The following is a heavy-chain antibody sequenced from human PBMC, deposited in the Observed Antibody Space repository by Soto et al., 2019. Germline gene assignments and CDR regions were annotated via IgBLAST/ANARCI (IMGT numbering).Heavy chain of an antibody. D-gene: IGHD6-19*01. Sequence: EVQLVESGGGLVQPGGSLRLSCAASGFTFSSYSMNWVRQAPGKGLEWVSYISSSSSTIYYADSVKGRFTISRDNAKNSLYLQMNSLRDEDTAVYYCARDSRGGWYLNYFDYWGQGTLVTVSS. V-gene: IGHV3-48*02. CDR1: GFTFSSYS. CDR2: ISSSSSTI. J-gene: IGHJ4*02. CDR3: ARDSRGGWYLNYFDY.